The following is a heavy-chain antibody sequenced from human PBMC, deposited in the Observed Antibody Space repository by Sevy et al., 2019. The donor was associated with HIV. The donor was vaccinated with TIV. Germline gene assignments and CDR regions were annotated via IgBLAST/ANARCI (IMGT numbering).Heavy chain of an antibody. Sequence: SETLSLNCTVSGGSISSSTYYWGWIRQHPGKGLEWIGSIYYSGSTYYNPSLKSRVTISVDTSKNQFSLKLSSVTAADTALYYCARHNIAGAEAYYLDYWDQGTLVTVSS. CDR2: IYYSGST. J-gene: IGHJ4*02. CDR1: GGSISSSTYY. D-gene: IGHD6-13*01. V-gene: IGHV4-39*01. CDR3: ARHNIAGAEAYYLDY.